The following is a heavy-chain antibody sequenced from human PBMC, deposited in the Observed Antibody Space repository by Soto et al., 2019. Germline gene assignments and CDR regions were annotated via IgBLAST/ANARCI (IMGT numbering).Heavy chain of an antibody. J-gene: IGHJ3*02. Sequence: PSETLSLTCTVSGGSISSGGYYWSWIRQHPGKGLEWIGYIYYSGSTYYNPSLKSRVTISVDTSKNQFSLNLTSVTAADTAVYYCARESDFWDDAYMRTFDIWGQGTKVTVSS. V-gene: IGHV4-31*03. CDR3: ARESDFWDDAYMRTFDI. D-gene: IGHD3-3*01. CDR1: GGSISSGGYY. CDR2: IYYSGST.